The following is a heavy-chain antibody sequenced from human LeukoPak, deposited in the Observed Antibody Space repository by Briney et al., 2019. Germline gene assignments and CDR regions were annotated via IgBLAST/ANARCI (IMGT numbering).Heavy chain of an antibody. CDR2: IAGSSGYI. J-gene: IGHJ4*01. D-gene: IGHD2-21*02. V-gene: IGHV3-21*01. Sequence: RGSLRLSCAASRFTFSSYTMNWVRQAPGKGLEWVSSIAGSSGYISYADSVKGRFTISRDNAKKSLYLQMTSLTAEDTAVYYCARDRGAYCGGDCYLGFDYWGRGTLVTVSS. CDR1: RFTFSSYT. CDR3: ARDRGAYCGGDCYLGFDY.